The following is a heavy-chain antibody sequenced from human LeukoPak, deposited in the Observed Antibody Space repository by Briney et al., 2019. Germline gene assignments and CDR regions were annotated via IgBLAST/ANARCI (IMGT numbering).Heavy chain of an antibody. V-gene: IGHV3-66*01. Sequence: GGSLRLSCAASGFTVSSNYMSWVRQAPGKGLEWVSVIYSGGSTYYADSVKGRFTISRDNSKNTLYLQMNSPRAEDTAVYYCARGMNYDFWSAGLIDYWGQGTLVTVSS. CDR3: ARGMNYDFWSAGLIDY. CDR1: GFTVSSNY. CDR2: IYSGGST. J-gene: IGHJ4*02. D-gene: IGHD3-3*01.